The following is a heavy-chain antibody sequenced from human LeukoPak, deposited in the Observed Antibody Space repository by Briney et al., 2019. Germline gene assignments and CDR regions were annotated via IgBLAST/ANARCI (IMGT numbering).Heavy chain of an antibody. CDR2: ISGSGGST. V-gene: IGHV3-23*01. CDR3: AKVAKYYYGSETYYFFEH. D-gene: IGHD3-10*01. Sequence: GGSLRLSCAASGFTFSSYGMSWVRQAPGKGLEWVSAISGSGGSTYYADSVKGRFTISRDNARNSLYLQMNSLRVEDTAVYYCAKVAKYYYGSETYYFFEHWGQGTPVTASS. CDR1: GFTFSSYG. J-gene: IGHJ4*02.